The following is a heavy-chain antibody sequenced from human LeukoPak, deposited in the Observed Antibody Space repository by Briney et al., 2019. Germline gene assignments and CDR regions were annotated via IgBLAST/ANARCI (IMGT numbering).Heavy chain of an antibody. Sequence: PGRSLRLSCAASGFSFSTYAVNWVRQAPGKGLEWVTLISYDGSNKIYADSVKGRFTISRDNSRNTLYLQMNSLRAEDTAVYYCARDPYSNFRGGYFDYWGQGTLVTVSS. J-gene: IGHJ4*02. CDR2: ISYDGSNK. V-gene: IGHV3-30*04. D-gene: IGHD6-13*01. CDR3: ARDPYSNFRGGYFDY. CDR1: GFSFSTYA.